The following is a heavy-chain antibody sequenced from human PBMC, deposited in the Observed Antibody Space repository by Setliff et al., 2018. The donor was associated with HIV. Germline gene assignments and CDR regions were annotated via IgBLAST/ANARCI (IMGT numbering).Heavy chain of an antibody. Sequence: PGGSLRLSCAVSGFTLSTFSMSWVRQAPGKGLEWVSAISSKDGSTYYADSVEGRFTISRDNSKNTLYLQMSSLRAEDTAMYYCAKISGTFRYIDCWGQGTLVTVSS. CDR1: GFTLSTFS. V-gene: IGHV3-23*01. D-gene: IGHD1-20*01. CDR3: AKISGTFRYIDC. J-gene: IGHJ4*02. CDR2: ISSKDGST.